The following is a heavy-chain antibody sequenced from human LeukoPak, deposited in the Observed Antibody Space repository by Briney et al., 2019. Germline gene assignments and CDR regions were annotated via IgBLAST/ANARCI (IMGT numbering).Heavy chain of an antibody. V-gene: IGHV5-51*01. CDR2: IYPGDSDT. CDR3: ARAPHLVVDY. D-gene: IGHD2-15*01. CDR1: GYTFTNDW. Sequence: GESLKISCKGSGYTFTNDWIAWVRQMPGKGLEWMGIIYPGDSDTRYSPSFQGQVTISADKSISTTFLQWSSLKASDTAMYYCARAPHLVVDYWGQGTLVTVSS. J-gene: IGHJ4*02.